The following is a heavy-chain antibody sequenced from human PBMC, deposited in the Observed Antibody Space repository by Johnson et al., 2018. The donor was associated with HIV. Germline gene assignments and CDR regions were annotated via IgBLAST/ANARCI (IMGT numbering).Heavy chain of an antibody. CDR3: AKDISSGVAAIRAFDL. J-gene: IGHJ3*01. V-gene: IGHV3-33*06. Sequence: QMLLVESGGGVVQPGRSLRLSCAASGFTFSSYGMHWVRQAPGKGLEWVAVIWYDGSNKYYADSVKGRFTISRDNSKNTLYLQMNSLRAEDTALYYCAKDISSGVAAIRAFDLWGQGAMVTVSS. D-gene: IGHD2-21*02. CDR2: IWYDGSNK. CDR1: GFTFSSYG.